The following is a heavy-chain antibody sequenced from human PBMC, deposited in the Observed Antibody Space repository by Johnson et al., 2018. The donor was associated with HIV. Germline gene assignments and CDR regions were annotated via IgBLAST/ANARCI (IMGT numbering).Heavy chain of an antibody. CDR1: GFTFSSYA. CDR2: ISWNSDSI. V-gene: IGHV3-21*01. Sequence: VQVVESGGDLVKPGGSLRLSCAASGFTFSSYAMHWVRQAPGKGLEWVSGISWNSDSIGYVDSVKGRFIISRDNAKNSLFVEMNSLRAEDTAVYYCARDRGAFDIWGQGTMVTVSS. J-gene: IGHJ3*02. CDR3: ARDRGAFDI.